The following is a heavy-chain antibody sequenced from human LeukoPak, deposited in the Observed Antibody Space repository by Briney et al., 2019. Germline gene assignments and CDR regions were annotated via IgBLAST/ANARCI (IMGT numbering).Heavy chain of an antibody. CDR1: GFTFSNHA. Sequence: GASLRLSCAASGFTFSNHAMTWVRQAPGKGLEWVSVIGGSDGSTHYADSVKGRFTISRDNSKNTLNLQMNSLRAEDAAVYYCAKDSSGWYYYYGMDVWGQGTTVTVSS. J-gene: IGHJ6*02. V-gene: IGHV3-23*01. CDR2: IGGSDGST. CDR3: AKDSSGWYYYYGMDV. D-gene: IGHD6-19*01.